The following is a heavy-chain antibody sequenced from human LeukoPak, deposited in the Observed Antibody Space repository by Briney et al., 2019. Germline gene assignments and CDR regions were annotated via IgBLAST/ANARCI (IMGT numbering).Heavy chain of an antibody. CDR1: GGSISSYY. V-gene: IGHV4-4*09. D-gene: IGHD6-6*01. Sequence: SETLSLTCTVSGGSISSYYWSWIRQPPGKGLEWVGYIYTSGSTNYNPSLKSRVTISVDTSKNQFSLKLSSVTAADTAVYYCARRGYSSSAYYYYYYMDVWGKGTTVTVFS. CDR3: ARRGYSSSAYYYYYYMDV. J-gene: IGHJ6*03. CDR2: IYTSGST.